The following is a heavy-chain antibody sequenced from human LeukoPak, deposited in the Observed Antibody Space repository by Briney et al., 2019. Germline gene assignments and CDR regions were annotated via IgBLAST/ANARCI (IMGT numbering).Heavy chain of an antibody. CDR3: TRDRVGLWWFN. J-gene: IGHJ4*02. V-gene: IGHV3-49*03. CDR1: GSTSGDDA. D-gene: IGHD2-21*01. CDR2: VRSKSYGGTT. Sequence: GGSLRLSCTASGSTSGDDALNWFRQAPGKGLEWVGFVRSKSYGGTTEYAASVKGRFTISRDDSKSTAYLQMNSLKTEDTAVYYCTRDRVGLWWFNWGQGTLVTVSS.